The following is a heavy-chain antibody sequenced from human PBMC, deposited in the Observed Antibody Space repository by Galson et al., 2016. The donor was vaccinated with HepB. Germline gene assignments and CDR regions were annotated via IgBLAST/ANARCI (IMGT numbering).Heavy chain of an antibody. CDR1: GFTFNIYA. CDR2: IRGSGSST. J-gene: IGHJ5*01. Sequence: SLRLSCAASGFTFNIYAMSWVRQSPGRRLEWVSGIRGSGSSTYYAASVRGRFTISRDNSKNTVYLKMNSLRAEDTGVYYCAKDGRRRWFEDLMSPVSWFDSWGQGTLVTVSS. V-gene: IGHV3-23*01. D-gene: IGHD3-10*01. CDR3: AKDGRRRWFEDLMSPVSWFDS.